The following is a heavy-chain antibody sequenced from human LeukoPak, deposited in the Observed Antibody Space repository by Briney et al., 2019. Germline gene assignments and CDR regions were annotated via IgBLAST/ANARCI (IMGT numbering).Heavy chain of an antibody. CDR3: ARGGPVDAVRGSNWFDP. Sequence: ASVKVSCKASGGTFSSYTISWVQQAPGQGLEWMGRIIPILGIANYAQKFQGRVTITADKSTSTAYMELSSLRSEDTAVYYCARGGPVDAVRGSNWFDPWGQGTLVTVSS. V-gene: IGHV1-69*02. CDR2: IIPILGIA. CDR1: GGTFSSYT. J-gene: IGHJ5*02. D-gene: IGHD3-10*01.